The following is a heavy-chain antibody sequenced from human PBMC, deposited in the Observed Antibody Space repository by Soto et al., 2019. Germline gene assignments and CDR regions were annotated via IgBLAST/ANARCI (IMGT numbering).Heavy chain of an antibody. CDR2: INAYNGNT. V-gene: IGHV1-18*04. J-gene: IGHJ6*03. CDR1: GYTFTGYY. CDR3: AREATLRGYCSGGSCYYYYYYMDV. D-gene: IGHD2-15*01. Sequence: ASVKVSCKASGYTFTGYYMHWVRQAPGQGLEWMGWINAYNGNTNYAQKFQGRVTMTTDTSTSTAYMELSSLRSDDTAVYYCAREATLRGYCSGGSCYYYYYYMDVWGKGTTVNV.